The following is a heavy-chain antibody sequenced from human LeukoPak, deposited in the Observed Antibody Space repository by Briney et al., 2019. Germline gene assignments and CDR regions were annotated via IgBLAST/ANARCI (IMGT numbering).Heavy chain of an antibody. V-gene: IGHV3-21*01. CDR1: GFTFSSYS. CDR2: ISSSSYI. Sequence: GGSLRLSCAASGFTFSSYSMNWVRQAPGKGLEWVSSISSSSYIYYADSVKGRFTISRDNAKNSLYLQMNSLRAEDTAVYYCARDSRGYSYGYDNYFDYWGQGTLVTVSS. J-gene: IGHJ4*02. CDR3: ARDSRGYSYGYDNYFDY. D-gene: IGHD5-18*01.